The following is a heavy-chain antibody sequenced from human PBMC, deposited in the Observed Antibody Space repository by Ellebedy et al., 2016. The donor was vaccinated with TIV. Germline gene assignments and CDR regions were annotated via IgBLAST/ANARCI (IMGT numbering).Heavy chain of an antibody. D-gene: IGHD3-9*01. CDR1: GFTFSRFA. V-gene: IGHV3-23*01. Sequence: GESLKISCAASGFTFSRFAMSWVRQAPGKGLEWVSTTSGYSSNTYHADSVKGRFTISRDNSKNTVYLQMNNLRAEDTAVYYCAKHGGSILTIYYFEYWGQGTLVTVSS. CDR3: AKHGGSILTIYYFEY. CDR2: TSGYSSNT. J-gene: IGHJ4*02.